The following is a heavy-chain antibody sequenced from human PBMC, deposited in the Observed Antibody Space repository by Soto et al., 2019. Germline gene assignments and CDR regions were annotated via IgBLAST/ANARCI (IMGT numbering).Heavy chain of an antibody. V-gene: IGHV4-34*01. Sequence: QVQLQQWGAGLLKPSETLSLTCAVYGGSFSGYYWSWIRQLPGKGLEWIGEINHSGSTNYNPSLKSRVTIPVDSSKNQFPLKLSSVTAADTAVYYCARGGSGYDWLYYYYYGMDVWGQGTTVTVSS. D-gene: IGHD6-25*01. J-gene: IGHJ6*02. CDR2: INHSGST. CDR3: ARGGSGYDWLYYYYYGMDV. CDR1: GGSFSGYY.